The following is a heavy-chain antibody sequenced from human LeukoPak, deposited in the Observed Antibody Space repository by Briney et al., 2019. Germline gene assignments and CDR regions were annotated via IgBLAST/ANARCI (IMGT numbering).Heavy chain of an antibody. CDR1: GGSISRDY. CDR2: LYYSGST. V-gene: IGHV4-59*12. D-gene: IGHD6-19*01. CDR3: ARGSGWLLDY. J-gene: IGHJ4*02. Sequence: PSETLSLTCTVSGGSISRDYWSWIRQPPGKGLEWIGYLYYSGSTNYNPSLKSRVTISVDTSKNQFSLKLSSVTAADTAVYYCARGSGWLLDYWGQGTLVTVSS.